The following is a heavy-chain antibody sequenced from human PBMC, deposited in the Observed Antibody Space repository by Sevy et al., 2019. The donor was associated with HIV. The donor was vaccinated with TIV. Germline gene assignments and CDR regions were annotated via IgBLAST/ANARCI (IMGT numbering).Heavy chain of an antibody. D-gene: IGHD1-26*01. Sequence: SETLSLTCTVSSGSTSLYYWSWIRQPPGKGLEWIGYISFTGSTDYNPSLKSRVTISLDTSKNQFSLKLTSVTAAVTAVYYCARAPLISLDILGATSVFDSWGHGTPVTVSS. CDR2: ISFTGST. CDR1: SGSTSLYY. V-gene: IGHV4-59*13. CDR3: ARAPLISLDILGATSVFDS. J-gene: IGHJ4*01.